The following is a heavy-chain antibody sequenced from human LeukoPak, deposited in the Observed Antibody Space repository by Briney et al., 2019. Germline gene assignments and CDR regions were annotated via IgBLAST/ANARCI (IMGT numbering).Heavy chain of an antibody. Sequence: GGSLRLSCAASGFTFSSYGMHWVRQAPGKGLEWVSAISGSGGSTYYADSVKGRFTISRDNSKNTLYLQMNSLRAEDTAVYYCAKDSGSQPGHEDYWGQGTLVTVSS. V-gene: IGHV3-23*01. CDR1: GFTFSSYG. D-gene: IGHD1-26*01. CDR2: ISGSGGST. J-gene: IGHJ4*02. CDR3: AKDSGSQPGHEDY.